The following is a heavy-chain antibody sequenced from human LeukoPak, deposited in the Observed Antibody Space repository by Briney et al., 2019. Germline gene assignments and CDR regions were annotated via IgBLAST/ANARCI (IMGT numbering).Heavy chain of an antibody. CDR3: AKVSSGWSLDY. D-gene: IGHD6-19*01. V-gene: IGHV3-23*01. Sequence: GGFLRLSCATSGFTFSSYAMSWLRQGPGKGLEWVSSLSGSDRTTYYADSVKGRFTISRDNSKNTLYLQMSSLRGEDTAVYYCAKVSSGWSLDYWGQGTLVTVSS. CDR2: LSGSDRTT. CDR1: GFTFSSYA. J-gene: IGHJ4*02.